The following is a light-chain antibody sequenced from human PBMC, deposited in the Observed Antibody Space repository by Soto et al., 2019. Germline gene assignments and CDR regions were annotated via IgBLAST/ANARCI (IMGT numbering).Light chain of an antibody. Sequence: EIVLTQSPATLSLSPGERATLSCRASQSVSSYLAWYQQKPGQAPRLLIYDASNRATGIPARFSGSGSGTDFTLTISSLEPEDFAVYYRQQRSNWPLTSGPGTKVDIK. V-gene: IGKV3-11*01. CDR1: QSVSSY. CDR2: DAS. J-gene: IGKJ3*01. CDR3: QQRSNWPLT.